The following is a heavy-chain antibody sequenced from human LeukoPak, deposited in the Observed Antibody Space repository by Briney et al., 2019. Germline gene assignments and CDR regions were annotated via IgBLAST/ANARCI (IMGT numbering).Heavy chain of an antibody. CDR2: ISYDGSNK. CDR1: GFTFSSYA. J-gene: IGHJ6*02. CDR3: ARGATGGYYYYYGMDV. V-gene: IGHV3-30-3*01. D-gene: IGHD2-8*02. Sequence: GRSLRLSCAAFGFTFSSYAMHWVRQAPGKGLEWVAVISYDGSNKYYADSVKGRFTIPRDNSKNTLYLQMNSLRAEDTAVYYCARGATGGYYYYYGMDVWGQGTTVTVSS.